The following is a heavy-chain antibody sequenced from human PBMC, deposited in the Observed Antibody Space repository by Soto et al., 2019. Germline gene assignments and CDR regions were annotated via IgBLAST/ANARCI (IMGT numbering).Heavy chain of an antibody. CDR2: ISAYNGNT. Sequence: ASVKVSCKASGYTFTSYGISWVRQAPGQGLEWMGWISAYNGNTNYAQKLQGRVTMTTDTSTSTAYMELRSLRSDDTAVYYCARDSGYDFLSPLDYWGQGTLVTVSS. CDR3: ARDSGYDFLSPLDY. J-gene: IGHJ4*02. CDR1: GYTFTSYG. V-gene: IGHV1-18*01. D-gene: IGHD5-12*01.